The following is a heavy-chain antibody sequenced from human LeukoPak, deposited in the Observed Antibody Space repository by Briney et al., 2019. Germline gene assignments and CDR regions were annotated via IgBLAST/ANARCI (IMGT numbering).Heavy chain of an antibody. V-gene: IGHV3-30*14. CDR1: GFTFSSYA. D-gene: IGHD3-10*01. Sequence: PGGSLRLSCAASGFTFSSYAMHWVRQAPGKGLEWVAVISYDGSNKYYADSVKGRFTISRDNSKNTLYLQMNSLRAEDTAVYYCAREPPMVPANAFDIWGQGTMVTVSS. J-gene: IGHJ3*02. CDR3: AREPPMVPANAFDI. CDR2: ISYDGSNK.